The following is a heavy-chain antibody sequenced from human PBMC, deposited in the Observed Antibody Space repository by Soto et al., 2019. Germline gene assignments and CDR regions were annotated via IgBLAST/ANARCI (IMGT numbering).Heavy chain of an antibody. Sequence: QVQLQESGPGLVKPSETLSLTCTVSGGSISSYYWSWIRQPPGKGLEWIGYIYYSGSTNYNPSLKRRSTISVDPSKPQFSLKLSSVTAADTAVYYCAVGTVTTRFDYWGQGTLVTVSS. D-gene: IGHD4-17*01. V-gene: IGHV4-59*01. CDR2: IYYSGST. CDR3: AVGTVTTRFDY. J-gene: IGHJ4*02. CDR1: GGSISSYY.